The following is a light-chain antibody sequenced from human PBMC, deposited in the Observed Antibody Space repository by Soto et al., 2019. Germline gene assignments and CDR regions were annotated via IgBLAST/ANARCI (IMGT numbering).Light chain of an antibody. CDR3: QDLSNWHFT. J-gene: IGKJ3*01. V-gene: IGKV3-11*01. CDR2: DAS. Sequence: EIVLTQSPATLSLSPGERATLSCRASQSVSSYLAWYQQKPGQAPRLLIYDASNRATGIPARFSGSGSGTDFTLTISSLEPEDFSVYYCQDLSNWHFTFGPGTEVDIK. CDR1: QSVSSY.